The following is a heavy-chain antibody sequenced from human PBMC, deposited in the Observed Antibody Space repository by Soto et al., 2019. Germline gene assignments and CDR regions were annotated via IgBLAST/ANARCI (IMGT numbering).Heavy chain of an antibody. J-gene: IGHJ5*02. Sequence: ASVKVSCKASGGTFSSYAISWVRQATGQGLEWMGWMNPGSGDTGYAQKFQGRVTMTRDISIATAYMELSSLRSDDTAIYYCARMATFGSLNWFDPCGQGTPVTVSS. V-gene: IGHV1-8*02. D-gene: IGHD3-16*01. CDR2: MNPGSGDT. CDR3: ARMATFGSLNWFDP. CDR1: GGTFSSYA.